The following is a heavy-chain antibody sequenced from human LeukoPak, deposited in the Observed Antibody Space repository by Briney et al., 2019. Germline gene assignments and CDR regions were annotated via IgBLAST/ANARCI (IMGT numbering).Heavy chain of an antibody. CDR1: GFALSSHW. J-gene: IGHJ6*02. Sequence: PGGSLRLSCAASGFALSSHWMTWVRQVPGKGLEWVANIKQDGSEKYYVDSVKGRFTISRDNVKNSLYLQMNSLRAEDTAVYYCANVFYYGMEVWGQGTTVTVSS. CDR3: ANVFYYGMEV. D-gene: IGHD5/OR15-5a*01. V-gene: IGHV3-7*01. CDR2: IKQDGSEK.